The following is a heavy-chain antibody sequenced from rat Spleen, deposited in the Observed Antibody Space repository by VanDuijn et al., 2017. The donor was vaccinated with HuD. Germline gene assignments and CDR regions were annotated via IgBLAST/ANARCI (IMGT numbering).Heavy chain of an antibody. Sequence: EVQLVESDGGLVQPGRSLKLSCAASGFTFSNYYMAWVRQAPTKGLEWVATISSDGRRNYYRDSVKGRFTISRDNAKSSLYLLMDSLRSEDTATYYCARHGYNSCFDYWGQGVMVTVSS. CDR2: ISSDGRRN. CDR3: ARHGYNSCFDY. D-gene: IGHD1-9*01. V-gene: IGHV5-29*01. CDR1: GFTFSNYY. J-gene: IGHJ2*01.